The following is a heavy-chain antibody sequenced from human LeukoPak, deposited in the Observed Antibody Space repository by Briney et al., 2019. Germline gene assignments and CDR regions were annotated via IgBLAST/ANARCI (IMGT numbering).Heavy chain of an antibody. CDR1: GYSISSGYY. J-gene: IGHJ6*02. CDR3: ARRRYGMDV. Sequence: SETLSLTCTVSGYSISSGYYWGWIRQPPGKGLEWIGSIYHSGSTYYNPSLKSRVTISVDTSKNQFSLKLSSVTAADTAVYFCARRRYGMDVWGQGTTVTVSS. CDR2: IYHSGST. V-gene: IGHV4-38-2*02.